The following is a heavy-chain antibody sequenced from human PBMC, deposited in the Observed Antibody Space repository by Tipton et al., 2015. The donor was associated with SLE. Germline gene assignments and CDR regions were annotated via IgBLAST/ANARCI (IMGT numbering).Heavy chain of an antibody. CDR2: ISSSSSTI. Sequence: SLRLSCAASGFTFSSYSMNWVRQAPGKGLEWVSYISSSSSTIYYADSVKGRFTISRDNAKNSLYLQMNSLRAEDTAVYYCARGAMTPGTPFDYWGQGTLVTVSS. CDR1: GFTFSSYS. J-gene: IGHJ4*02. D-gene: IGHD1-1*01. CDR3: ARGAMTPGTPFDY. V-gene: IGHV3-48*04.